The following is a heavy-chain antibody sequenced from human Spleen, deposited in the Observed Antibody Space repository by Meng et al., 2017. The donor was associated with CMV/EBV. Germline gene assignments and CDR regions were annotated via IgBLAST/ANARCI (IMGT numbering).Heavy chain of an antibody. CDR1: GFTFDDYA. J-gene: IGHJ5*02. Sequence: SLKISCAASGFTFDDYAMHWVRQAPGKGLEWVSGISWNSGSIGYADSVKGRFTISRDNAKNSLYLQMNSLTAADTAVYYCARVYVSVMTINWFDPWGQGTLVTVSS. D-gene: IGHD3-16*01. V-gene: IGHV3-9*01. CDR2: ISWNSGSI. CDR3: ARVYVSVMTINWFDP.